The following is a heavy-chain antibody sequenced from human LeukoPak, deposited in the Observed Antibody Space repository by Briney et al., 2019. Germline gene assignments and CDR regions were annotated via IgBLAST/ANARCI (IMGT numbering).Heavy chain of an antibody. CDR2: INPNSGGT. D-gene: IGHD4-23*01. V-gene: IGHV1-2*04. Sequence: ASVKVSCKASGYTFTSYYMHWVRQAPGQGLEWMGWINPNSGGTNYAQKFQGWVTMTRDTSISTAYMELSRLRSDDTAVYYCARGRGTVVTPVGRFDPWGQGTLVTVSS. CDR1: GYTFTSYY. J-gene: IGHJ5*02. CDR3: ARGRGTVVTPVGRFDP.